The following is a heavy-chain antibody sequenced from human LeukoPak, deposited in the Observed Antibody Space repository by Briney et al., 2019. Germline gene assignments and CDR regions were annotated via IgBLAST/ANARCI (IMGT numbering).Heavy chain of an antibody. CDR3: ARGLGFLEWLAPGSGRRGPYNWFDP. Sequence: GASVKVSCKASGYTFTGNYMHWVRQAPGQGLEWMGWINPNSGNTGYAQKFQGRVTITRNTSISTAYMELSSLRSEDTAVYYCARGLGFLEWLAPGSGRRGPYNWFDPWGQGTLVTVSS. CDR1: GYTFTGNY. V-gene: IGHV1-8*03. CDR2: INPNSGNT. J-gene: IGHJ5*02. D-gene: IGHD3-3*01.